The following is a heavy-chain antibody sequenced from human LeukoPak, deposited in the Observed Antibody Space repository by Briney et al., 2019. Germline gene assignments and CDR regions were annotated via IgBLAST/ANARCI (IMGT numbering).Heavy chain of an antibody. V-gene: IGHV3-23*01. CDR2: ISGSGGST. CDR1: GFTFSSYA. Sequence: PGGSLRLSCAASGFTFSSYAMSWVRQAPGKGLEWVSAISGSGGSTHYADSVKGRFTISRDNSKNTLYLQMNSLRAEDTAVYYCAKVNVPAAMVRRWFDPWGQGTLVTVSS. CDR3: AKVNVPAAMVRRWFDP. J-gene: IGHJ5*02. D-gene: IGHD2-2*01.